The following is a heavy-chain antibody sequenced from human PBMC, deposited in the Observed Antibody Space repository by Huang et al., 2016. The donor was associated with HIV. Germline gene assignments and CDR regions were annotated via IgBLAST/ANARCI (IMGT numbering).Heavy chain of an antibody. J-gene: IGHJ3*02. V-gene: IGHV3-7*01. D-gene: IGHD2-2*01. CDR3: ATNLQIVVVPPDMGYDAFDM. Sequence: DEHLVESGGGLVQPGGSVTITCEVSGFNFKNYWMIWVRQAPVKGLEWVANIRGDGSEKKYVDSVKGRFTIFRDNAKNLLYLQMKSLRAEDTSVYYCATNLQIVVVPPDMGYDAFDMWGQGTMVTVSS. CDR1: GFNFKNYW. CDR2: IRGDGSEK.